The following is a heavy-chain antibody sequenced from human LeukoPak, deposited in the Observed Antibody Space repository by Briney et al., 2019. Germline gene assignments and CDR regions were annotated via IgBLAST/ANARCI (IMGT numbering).Heavy chain of an antibody. CDR2: IYHSGST. CDR1: GGSISSGGYY. J-gene: IGHJ4*02. V-gene: IGHV4-30-2*01. CDR3: ARVDSSTRGHFDY. D-gene: IGHD6-13*01. Sequence: SETLSLTCTVSGGSISSGGYYWSWIRQPPGKGLEWIGYIYHSGSTYYNPSLKSRVTISVDRSKNQFSLKLSSVTAADTAVYYCARVDSSTRGHFDYWGQGTLVTVSS.